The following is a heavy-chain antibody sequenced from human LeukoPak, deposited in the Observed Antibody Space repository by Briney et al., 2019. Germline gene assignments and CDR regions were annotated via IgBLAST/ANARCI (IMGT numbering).Heavy chain of an antibody. CDR3: ARAPPRGDGYNLY. CDR2: IIPIFGIA. Sequence: SSVNVSCKASVGTFSSYAISGVRQAPGQGVECMGRIIPIFGIANYAQKFQGRVTITADKSTSTAYMELSSLRSEDTAVYYCARAPPRGDGYNLYWGQGTLVTVSS. D-gene: IGHD5-24*01. CDR1: VGTFSSYA. J-gene: IGHJ4*02. V-gene: IGHV1-69*04.